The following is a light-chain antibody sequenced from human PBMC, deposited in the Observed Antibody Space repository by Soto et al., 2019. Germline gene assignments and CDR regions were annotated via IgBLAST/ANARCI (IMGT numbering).Light chain of an antibody. J-gene: IGLJ2*01. CDR2: EAS. Sequence: QSALTQPASVSGSPGQSITISCTGISNAVGTYNLVSWYQHHPGKAPKLIIYEASKRPSGVPNRFSGSKSGNTASLTISGLHAEDEADYYCCSYGRSVVFGGGTKVTVL. V-gene: IGLV2-23*01. CDR3: CSYGRSVV. CDR1: SNAVGTYNL.